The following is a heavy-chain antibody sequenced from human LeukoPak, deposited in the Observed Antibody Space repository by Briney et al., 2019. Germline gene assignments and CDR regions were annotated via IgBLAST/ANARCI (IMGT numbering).Heavy chain of an antibody. CDR3: ARDFHDFWSGYYANDAFDI. CDR2: IYHSGST. J-gene: IGHJ3*02. Sequence: SETLSLTCAVSGGSISSSNWWSWVRQPPGKGLEWIGEIYHSGSTNYNPSLKSRVTISVDKSKNQFSLKLSSVTAADTAVYYCARDFHDFWSGYYANDAFDIWGQGTMVTVSS. CDR1: GGSISSSNW. V-gene: IGHV4-4*02. D-gene: IGHD3-3*01.